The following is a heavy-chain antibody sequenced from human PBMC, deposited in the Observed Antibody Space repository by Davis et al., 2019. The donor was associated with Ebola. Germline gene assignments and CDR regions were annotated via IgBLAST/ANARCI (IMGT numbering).Heavy chain of an antibody. CDR2: IYNSGYR. Sequence: SETLSLTCSVSGASIASGAHYWSWLRQRPGKGLEYIGYIYNSGYRYSNPSLGSRVTLSLDTSQNQFSLNLSSVTAADTAVYYCARHWGGYFQYWGQGTLVTVSS. CDR1: GASIASGAHY. V-gene: IGHV4-31*03. J-gene: IGHJ1*01. CDR3: ARHWGGYFQY. D-gene: IGHD3-16*01.